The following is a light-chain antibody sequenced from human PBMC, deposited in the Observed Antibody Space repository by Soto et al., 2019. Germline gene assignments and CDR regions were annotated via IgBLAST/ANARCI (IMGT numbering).Light chain of an antibody. V-gene: IGKV3-20*01. Sequence: EIVLPQPPGTLSLSPGDRATLSCRASQGVGSAHLAWFNHKAGQAPRLLVHGASNRATGIPDRFSGSGSGTDFTLTITRLEPEDFAVYYCHQYATDPLTFGGGTKVEI. CDR2: GAS. CDR1: QGVGSAH. J-gene: IGKJ4*01. CDR3: HQYATDPLT.